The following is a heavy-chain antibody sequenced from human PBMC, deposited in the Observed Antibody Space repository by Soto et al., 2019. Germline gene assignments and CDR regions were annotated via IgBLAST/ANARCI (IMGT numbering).Heavy chain of an antibody. CDR2: IYWDDDK. CDR3: AHSGYYDSSGYYDFDS. Sequence: SGPTLVNPTQTLTLTCTFSGFSLSTNGVGVGWIRQPPGKALEWLALIYWDDDKRYSPSLKSRLTITKDTSKNQVVLTMTNMDPVDTATYYCAHSGYYDSSGYYDFDSWGQGTLVTVSS. CDR1: GFSLSTNGVG. V-gene: IGHV2-5*02. D-gene: IGHD3-22*01. J-gene: IGHJ4*02.